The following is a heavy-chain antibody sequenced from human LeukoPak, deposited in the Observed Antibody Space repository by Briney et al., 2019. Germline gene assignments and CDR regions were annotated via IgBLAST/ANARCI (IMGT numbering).Heavy chain of an antibody. CDR3: AREGRGSGSYTFDY. Sequence: PSETLSVTCTVSGGSISSYYWSWIRQPPGKGLEWIGYIYYSGSTNYNPSLKSRVTISVDTSKNQFSLKLSSVTAADTAVYYCAREGRGSGSYTFDYWGQGTLVTVSS. CDR2: IYYSGST. V-gene: IGHV4-59*01. J-gene: IGHJ4*02. CDR1: GGSISSYY. D-gene: IGHD3-10*01.